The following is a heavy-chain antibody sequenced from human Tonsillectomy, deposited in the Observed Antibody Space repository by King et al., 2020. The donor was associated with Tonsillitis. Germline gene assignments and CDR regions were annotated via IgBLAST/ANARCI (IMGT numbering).Heavy chain of an antibody. V-gene: IGHV1-69*04. Sequence: VQLVQSGAEVKKPGSSVKVSCKASGGTFSSYAISWVRQAPGQGLEWMGRIIPILGIANYAQKFQGRVTITADKSTTTAYMELSSLRSEDTAVYYCARELGWASSGYFPYYYGMDVWGQGTTVTVSS. CDR3: ARELGWASSGYFPYYYGMDV. CDR2: IIPILGIA. D-gene: IGHD3-22*01. CDR1: GGTFSSYA. J-gene: IGHJ6*02.